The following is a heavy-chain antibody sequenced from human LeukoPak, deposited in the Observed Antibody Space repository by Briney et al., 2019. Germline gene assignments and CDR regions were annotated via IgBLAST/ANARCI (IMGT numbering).Heavy chain of an antibody. CDR1: GFTFSSYG. V-gene: IGHV3-33*01. D-gene: IGHD5-18*01. J-gene: IGHJ6*02. CDR3: ARDRGIQLWLRGGHYGMDV. Sequence: GGSLRLSCAASGFTFSSYGMHWVRQAPGKGLEWVAVIWYDGSNKYYADSVKGRFTISRDNSKNTLYLQMNSLRAEDTAVYYCARDRGIQLWLRGGHYGMDVWGQGTTVTVSS. CDR2: IWYDGSNK.